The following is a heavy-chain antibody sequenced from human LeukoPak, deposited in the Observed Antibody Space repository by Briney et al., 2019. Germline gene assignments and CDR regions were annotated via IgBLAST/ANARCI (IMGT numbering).Heavy chain of an antibody. V-gene: IGHV4-34*01. CDR3: ARGRIPFDY. CDR1: GGSFSGYY. CDR2: INHSGST. J-gene: IGHJ4*02. D-gene: IGHD2-2*02. Sequence: SETLSLTCAVYGGSFSGYYWSWIRQPPGKGLEWIGEINHSGSTNYNPSLKSRVTISVDTSKNQFSLELSSVTAADTAVYYCARGRIPFDYWGQGTLVTVSS.